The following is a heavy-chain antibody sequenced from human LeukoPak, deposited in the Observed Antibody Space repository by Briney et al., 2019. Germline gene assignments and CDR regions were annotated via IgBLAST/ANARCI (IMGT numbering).Heavy chain of an antibody. CDR2: INTNTGNP. Sequence: ASVKVSCKASGYTFTSYAMNWVRQAPGQGLEWMGWINTNTGNPTYAQGFTGRFVFSLDTSVSTAYLQISSLKAEDTAVYYCARGPGGGNMIVVASNWFDPWGQGTLVTVSS. CDR3: ARGPGGGNMIVVASNWFDP. D-gene: IGHD3-22*01. V-gene: IGHV7-4-1*02. J-gene: IGHJ5*02. CDR1: GYTFTSYA.